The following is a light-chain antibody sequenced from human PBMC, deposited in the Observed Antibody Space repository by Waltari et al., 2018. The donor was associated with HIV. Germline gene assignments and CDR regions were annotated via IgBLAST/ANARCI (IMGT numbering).Light chain of an antibody. Sequence: DIVMTQSPATLSVSPGERATLSCRASQNIKSNLAWFQQLPGQAPRLLISSASIRATDIPPRFRGSGSGTDFTITISSLQSEDFAIYYCQEYETWTKTFGQGTKVEMK. CDR1: QNIKSN. J-gene: IGKJ1*01. V-gene: IGKV3-15*01. CDR2: SAS. CDR3: QEYETWTKT.